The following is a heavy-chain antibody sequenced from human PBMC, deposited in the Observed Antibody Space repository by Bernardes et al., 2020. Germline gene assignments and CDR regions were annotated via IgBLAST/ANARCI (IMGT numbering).Heavy chain of an antibody. J-gene: IGHJ1*01. V-gene: IGHV4-34*01. CDR1: GGSFNGYY. Sequence: SETLSLTCAVYGGSFNGYYWNWIRQPPGKGLEWIGEINHSGRTNYNPSLQSRVSSSVDTPKNQFPLQLSSVTAADTAVFYCAGGPVAAETKVPFFQHWGQGTRGTVSS. CDR2: INHSGRT. CDR3: AGGPVAAETKVPFFQH. D-gene: IGHD6-13*01.